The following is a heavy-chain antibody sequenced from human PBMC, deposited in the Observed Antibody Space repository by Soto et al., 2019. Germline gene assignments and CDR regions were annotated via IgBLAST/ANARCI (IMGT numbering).Heavy chain of an antibody. CDR1: GGSISSSNW. CDR2: IYHSGST. CDR3: ARGGGSPGRHTFDI. V-gene: IGHV4-4*02. Sequence: SETLSLTCAVSGGSISSSNWWSWVRQPPGKVLEWIGEIYHSGSTNYNPSLKSRVTISVDKSKNQFSLKLSSVTAADTAVYYWARGGGSPGRHTFDIWGQGTMVTVSS. J-gene: IGHJ3*02. D-gene: IGHD1-26*01.